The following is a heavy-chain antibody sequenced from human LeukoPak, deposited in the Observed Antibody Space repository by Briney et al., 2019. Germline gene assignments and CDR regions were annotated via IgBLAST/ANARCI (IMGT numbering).Heavy chain of an antibody. CDR3: ARGGNCGGDCYHNYYYYGMDV. J-gene: IGHJ6*02. Sequence: PGGSLRLSCAASGFTFSSYEMSWLRQAPGKGLEWVSYISSSGSTIYYADSVKGRFNISRDNAKNSLYLQMNSLRAEDTAVYYCARGGNCGGDCYHNYYYYGMDVWGQGTTVTVSS. V-gene: IGHV3-48*03. CDR1: GFTFSSYE. CDR2: ISSSGSTI. D-gene: IGHD2-21*02.